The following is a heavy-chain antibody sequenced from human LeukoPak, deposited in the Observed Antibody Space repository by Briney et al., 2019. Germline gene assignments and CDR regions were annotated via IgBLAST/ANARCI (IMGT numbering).Heavy chain of an antibody. Sequence: PGGSLRLSCAASGFTVSSNYMSWVRQAPGKGLEWVSVIYSGGSTYYADSVKGRFTISRDNSKNTLYLQMNSLRVEDTAVYYCAKGDLVTPSGAGDYWGQGTLVTVSS. D-gene: IGHD2-21*02. J-gene: IGHJ4*02. CDR1: GFTVSSNY. V-gene: IGHV3-66*02. CDR2: IYSGGST. CDR3: AKGDLVTPSGAGDY.